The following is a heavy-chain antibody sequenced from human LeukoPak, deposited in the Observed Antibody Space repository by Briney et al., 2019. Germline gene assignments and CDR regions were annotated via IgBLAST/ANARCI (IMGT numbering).Heavy chain of an antibody. J-gene: IGHJ5*02. CDR3: ATTMVRGVIINGGNWFDP. D-gene: IGHD3-10*01. CDR2: ISSNGGST. CDR1: GFTFSSYA. V-gene: IGHV3-64*04. Sequence: GGSLRLSCSASGFTFSSYAMHWVRQAPGKGLEYVSAISSNGGSTYYADSVKGRFTISRDNAKNSLYLQMNSLRAEDTAVYYCATTMVRGVIINGGNWFDPWGQGTLVTVSS.